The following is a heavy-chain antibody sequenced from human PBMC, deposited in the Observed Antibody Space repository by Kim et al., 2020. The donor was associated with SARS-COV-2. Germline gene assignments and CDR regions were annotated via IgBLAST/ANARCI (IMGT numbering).Heavy chain of an antibody. Sequence: GGSLRLSCAASGFTFSSYALHWVRQAPGKGLEWVAVISYDGSTKSSAYSVKGRVTISRDNSKNTMYLQMHSLSAEETAVYYCSSDQTADCGGDCPLDYWGQGTLVTVSS. CDR3: SSDQTADCGGDCPLDY. CDR2: ISYDGSTK. J-gene: IGHJ4*02. CDR1: GFTFSSYA. D-gene: IGHD2-21*02. V-gene: IGHV3-30*04.